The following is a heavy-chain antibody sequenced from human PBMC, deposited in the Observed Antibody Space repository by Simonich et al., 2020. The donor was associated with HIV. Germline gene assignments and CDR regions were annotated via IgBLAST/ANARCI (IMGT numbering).Heavy chain of an antibody. CDR1: GGSFSGYY. J-gene: IGHJ4*02. CDR3: ARRDRELILYFDY. V-gene: IGHV4-34*01. D-gene: IGHD3-3*01. Sequence: QVQLQQWGAGLLKPSETLSLTCAVYGGSFSGYYWSWIRQPPGKGLEWIGEINHSGNTNYKSSLNSRATISVDKSNNQFSLKLSSVTAADTAIYYCARRDRELILYFDYWGQGNLVTVSS. CDR2: INHSGNT.